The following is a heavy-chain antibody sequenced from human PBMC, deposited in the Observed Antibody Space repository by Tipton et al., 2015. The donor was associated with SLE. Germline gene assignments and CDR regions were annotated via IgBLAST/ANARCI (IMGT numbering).Heavy chain of an antibody. V-gene: IGHV3-15*01. Sequence: SLRLSCAASGFTFSNAWMSWVRQAPGKGLEWVGRIKSKTDGGTTDYAAPVKGRFTISRDNSKNTLYLQMNSLGAEDTAVYYCAGGTTVVRGGYWGQGTLATVS. CDR1: GFTFSNAW. J-gene: IGHJ4*02. CDR2: IKSKTDGGTT. D-gene: IGHD4-23*01. CDR3: AGGTTVVRGGY.